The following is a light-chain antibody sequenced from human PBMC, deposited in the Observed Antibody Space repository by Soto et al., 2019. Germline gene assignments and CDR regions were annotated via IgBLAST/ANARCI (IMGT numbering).Light chain of an antibody. V-gene: IGKV3-11*01. CDR3: QQHGSSPIT. J-gene: IGKJ5*01. Sequence: EIGLTQSPATLSLSPGERATLSCRASQSVSSYLAWYQQKPGQAPRLLIYDASNRASGIPARFSGSGSGTDFTLTISSLEPEDFAVYYCQQHGSSPITFGQGTRLEI. CDR1: QSVSSY. CDR2: DAS.